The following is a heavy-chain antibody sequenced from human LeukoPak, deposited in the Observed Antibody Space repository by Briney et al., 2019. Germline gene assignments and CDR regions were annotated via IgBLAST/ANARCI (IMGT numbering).Heavy chain of an antibody. J-gene: IGHJ2*01. CDR3: AKLLYRYIDL. CDR2: IRYDGSNK. V-gene: IGHV3-30*02. D-gene: IGHD2-15*01. CDR1: GFTFNNYG. Sequence: PGGSLRLSCAASGFTFNNYGMHWVRQAPGKGLEWVAFIRYDGSNKYYADSVKGRFTISRDNSKNTLYLQMNSLRAEDTAVYYCAKLLYRYIDLWGRGTLVTVSS.